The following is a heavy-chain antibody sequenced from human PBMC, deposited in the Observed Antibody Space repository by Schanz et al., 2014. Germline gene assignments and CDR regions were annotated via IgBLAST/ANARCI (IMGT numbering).Heavy chain of an antibody. CDR3: ARGYSGYSHFDY. CDR1: GYTFAMYD. CDR2: INTNTAKP. Sequence: VQLVPSVSELKKPGASVKVSCKASGYTFAMYDMNWVRQAPGQGLEWMGWINTNTAKPTYAQGFTGRFVYTVDAHDTTAYLEISSLKAEDTAVYYCARGYSGYSHFDYWGQGALVTVSS. J-gene: IGHJ4*02. D-gene: IGHD5-12*01. V-gene: IGHV7-4-1*02.